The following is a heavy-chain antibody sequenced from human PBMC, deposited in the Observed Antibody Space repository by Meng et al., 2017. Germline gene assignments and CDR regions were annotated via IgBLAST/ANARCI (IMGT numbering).Heavy chain of an antibody. Sequence: SETLSLTCTVSGGSISSYYWSWIRQPPGKGLEWIGYIYNSGSTNYNPSLKSRVTISIDTSKNQFSLKLSSVTAADTAVYYCARDLTEAAGNYYYYGMDVWGQGTTVTVSS. J-gene: IGHJ6*02. D-gene: IGHD6-13*01. CDR3: ARDLTEAAGNYYYYGMDV. CDR1: GGSISSYY. CDR2: IYNSGST. V-gene: IGHV4-4*08.